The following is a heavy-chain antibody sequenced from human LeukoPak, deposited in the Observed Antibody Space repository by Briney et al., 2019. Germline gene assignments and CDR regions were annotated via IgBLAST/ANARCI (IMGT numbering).Heavy chain of an antibody. CDR1: GFTFSSYS. Sequence: GGSPRLSCAASGFTFSSYSMNWVRQAPGKGLEWVSSISSSSSYIYYADSVKGRFTISRDNAKNSLYLQMNSLRAEDTAVYYCARDRASGYSLDAFDIWGQGTMVTVSS. V-gene: IGHV3-21*01. D-gene: IGHD3-3*01. CDR3: ARDRASGYSLDAFDI. J-gene: IGHJ3*02. CDR2: ISSSSSYI.